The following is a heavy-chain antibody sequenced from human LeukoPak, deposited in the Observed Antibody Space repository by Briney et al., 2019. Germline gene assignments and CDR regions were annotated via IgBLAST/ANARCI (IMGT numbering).Heavy chain of an antibody. CDR2: IYSSGST. Sequence: SETLSLTCTVSGGSISSYYWSWIRQPPGKGLEWIGSIYSSGSTYYNPSLKSRVTISLDTSKNQFSLKLSSVAAADTAVYYCARLTAGTVDYWGPGTPVTVSS. D-gene: IGHD1-1*01. J-gene: IGHJ4*02. V-gene: IGHV4-59*05. CDR3: ARLTAGTVDY. CDR1: GGSISSYY.